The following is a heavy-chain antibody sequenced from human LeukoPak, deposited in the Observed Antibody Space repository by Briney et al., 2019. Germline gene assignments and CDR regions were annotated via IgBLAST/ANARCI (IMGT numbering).Heavy chain of an antibody. J-gene: IGHJ4*02. CDR1: GFAFNTHA. Sequence: GGSLRLSCEASGFAFNTHAMSWVRQAPGKGLEWVASITSSGRTPYYTDSVKGRFTISRDNSKNTLYLQMNSLRGEDTAVYYCAKDRPNFYETSGSYYKIKGDFWGQGSLVTVSS. D-gene: IGHD3-10*01. V-gene: IGHV3-23*01. CDR2: ITSSGRTP. CDR3: AKDRPNFYETSGSYYKIKGDF.